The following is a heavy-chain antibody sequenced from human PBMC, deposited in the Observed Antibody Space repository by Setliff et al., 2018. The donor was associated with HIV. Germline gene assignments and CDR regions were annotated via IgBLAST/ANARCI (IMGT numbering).Heavy chain of an antibody. CDR1: GDSISSGSYF. J-gene: IGHJ4*02. CDR2: IYYTGCA. V-gene: IGHV4-39*02. CDR3: TREGRGDPAMATTRIDY. Sequence: SETLSLTCSVSGDSISSGSYFWGWIRQTPGKGLEWIGNIYYTGCAYYNPSLKSRVTISLDTSKTHFFLNLTSVTDADTAVYFCTREGRGDPAMATTRIDYWGQGKLVTVSS. D-gene: IGHD1-1*01.